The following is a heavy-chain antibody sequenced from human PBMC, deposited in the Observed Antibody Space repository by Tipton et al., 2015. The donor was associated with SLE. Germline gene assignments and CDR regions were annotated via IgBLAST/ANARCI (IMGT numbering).Heavy chain of an antibody. CDR1: GGSFSGYY. V-gene: IGHV4-31*11. Sequence: TLSLTCAVYGGSFSGYYWSWIRQHPGKGLEWIGYIYYSGSTYYNPSLKSRVTISVDTSKNQFSLKLSSVTAADTAVYYCARYEYSSSSAFDIWGQGTMVTVSS. CDR3: ARYEYSSSSAFDI. D-gene: IGHD6-6*01. J-gene: IGHJ3*02. CDR2: IYYSGST.